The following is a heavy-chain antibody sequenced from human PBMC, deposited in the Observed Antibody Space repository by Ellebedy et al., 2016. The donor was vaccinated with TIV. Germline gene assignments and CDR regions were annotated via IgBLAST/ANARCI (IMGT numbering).Heavy chain of an antibody. CDR2: IYPGDSDT. V-gene: IGHV5-51*01. D-gene: IGHD2-2*01. Sequence: GESLKISCKLSGYSFISYWIAWVRQVPGKGLEWMGIIYPGDSDTRYSPSFQGQVTISADKSINTAYLQWRSLKASDTAVYYCARLALDCRSTSCYLDHWGQGTLVTVYS. CDR3: ARLALDCRSTSCYLDH. J-gene: IGHJ1*01. CDR1: GYSFISYW.